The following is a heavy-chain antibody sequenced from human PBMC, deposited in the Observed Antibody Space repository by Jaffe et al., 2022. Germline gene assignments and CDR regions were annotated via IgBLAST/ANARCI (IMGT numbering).Heavy chain of an antibody. CDR3: ARINRSWFDPFDI. CDR1: GGSISSTNSY. Sequence: QLQLQESGPGLVKPSETLSLTCTVSGGSISSTNSYWAWVRQPPGKGLEWIGSVYYTGSTYYYPSLQSRVTMSVDTSNNHFSLRLSSVTAADTAVYYCARINRSWFDPFDIWGQGTMVTVSS. CDR2: VYYTGST. V-gene: IGHV4-39*02. D-gene: IGHD3-9*01. J-gene: IGHJ3*02.